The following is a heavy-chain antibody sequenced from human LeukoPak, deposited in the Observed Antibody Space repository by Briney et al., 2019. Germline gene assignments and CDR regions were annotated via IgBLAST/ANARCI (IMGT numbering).Heavy chain of an antibody. CDR1: GFTFSSYA. V-gene: IGHV3-30-3*01. CDR2: ISYDGSTK. D-gene: IGHD3-3*01. CDR3: ARDRDTPDFGIFDY. Sequence: GGSLRLSCAASGFTFSSYAMHWVRQAPGKGLEWVAVISYDGSTKYYADSVKGRFTISRDNSKNTLYLQMNSLRAEDTAVYYCARDRDTPDFGIFDYWGQGTLVTVSS. J-gene: IGHJ4*02.